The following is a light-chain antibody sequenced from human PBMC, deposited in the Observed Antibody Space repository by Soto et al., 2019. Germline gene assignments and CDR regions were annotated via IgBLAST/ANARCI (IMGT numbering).Light chain of an antibody. CDR3: ISYTSSSTLEVV. CDR2: DVS. CDR1: SSDVGGYNY. Sequence: QSVLTQPASVSGSPGQSITISCTGTSSDVGGYNYVSWYQQHPGKAPKLMIYDVSNRPSGVSNRFSGSKSGNTASLTISGLQAEDEADYYCISYTSSSTLEVVFGGGTQLTVL. J-gene: IGLJ2*01. V-gene: IGLV2-14*01.